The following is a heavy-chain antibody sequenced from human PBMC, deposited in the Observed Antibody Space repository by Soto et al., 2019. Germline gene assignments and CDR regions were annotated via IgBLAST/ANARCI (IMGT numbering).Heavy chain of an antibody. V-gene: IGHV1-18*01. CDR1: GYTFTSYG. CDR2: ISGYNGNT. Sequence: ASVKVSCKASGYTFTSYGISWVRQAPGQGPEWMGWISGYNGNTNYAQKLQGRVTTTIDTSTSTAYIELRSLRSDDTAVYYCARDEWGLHLRDLSLDYYYCYMDVWGKGTKVTVSS. D-gene: IGHD3-16*02. J-gene: IGHJ6*03. CDR3: ARDEWGLHLRDLSLDYYYCYMDV.